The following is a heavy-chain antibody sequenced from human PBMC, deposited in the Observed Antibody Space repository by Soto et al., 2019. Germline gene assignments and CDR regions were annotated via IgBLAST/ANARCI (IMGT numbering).Heavy chain of an antibody. Sequence: GGSLRLSCAASGFTFSSYAMSWVRQAPGKGLEWVSAISGSGGSTYYADSVKGRFTISRDNSKNTLYLQMNSLRAEDTAVYYCAKDPVYYYGSGSYPNLFDYWGQGTLVTVSS. D-gene: IGHD3-10*01. V-gene: IGHV3-23*01. CDR1: GFTFSSYA. J-gene: IGHJ4*02. CDR2: ISGSGGST. CDR3: AKDPVYYYGSGSYPNLFDY.